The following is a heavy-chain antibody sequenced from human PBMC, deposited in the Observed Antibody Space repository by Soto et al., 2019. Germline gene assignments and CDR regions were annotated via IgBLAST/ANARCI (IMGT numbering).Heavy chain of an antibody. Sequence: PSETLSLTCAVYGGSFSGYYWSWIRQPPGKGLEWIGEINHSGGTNYNPSLKSRVTISVDTSKNQFSLKLSSVTAADTAVYYCARASSGWYEEGAFDIWGQGTMVTVSS. D-gene: IGHD6-19*01. CDR1: GGSFSGYY. CDR2: INHSGGT. J-gene: IGHJ3*02. V-gene: IGHV4-34*01. CDR3: ARASSGWYEEGAFDI.